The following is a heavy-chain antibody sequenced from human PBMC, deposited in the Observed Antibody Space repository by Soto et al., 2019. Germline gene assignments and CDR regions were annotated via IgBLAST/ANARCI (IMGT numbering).Heavy chain of an antibody. CDR1: GGSFSGYY. V-gene: IGHV4-34*01. J-gene: IGHJ4*02. CDR3: ARGGFYYFDY. D-gene: IGHD3-10*01. Sequence: PSETLSLTCAVYGGSFSGYYWSWIRQPPGKGLEWIGEINHSGSTNYNPSLKSRVTISVDTSKNQFSLKLSSVTAADTAVYYCARGGFYYFDYWGQGTLVTVS. CDR2: INHSGST.